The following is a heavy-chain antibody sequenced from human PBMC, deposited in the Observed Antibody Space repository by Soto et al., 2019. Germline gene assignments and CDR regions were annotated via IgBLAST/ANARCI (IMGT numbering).Heavy chain of an antibody. J-gene: IGHJ5*02. CDR2: ISYDGSNK. Sequence: QVQLVESGGGVVQPGRSLRLSCAASGFTFSSYGMHWVRQAPGKGLEWVAVISYDGSNKYYADSVKGRFTISRDNSKNTLYLQMNSLRAEDTAVYYCAGGSRYLGWFDPWGQGTRVTVSA. V-gene: IGHV3-30*03. D-gene: IGHD2-15*01. CDR1: GFTFSSYG. CDR3: AGGSRYLGWFDP.